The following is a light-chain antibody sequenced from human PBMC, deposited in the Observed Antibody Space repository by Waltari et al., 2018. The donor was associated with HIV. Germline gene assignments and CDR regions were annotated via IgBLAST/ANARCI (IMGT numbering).Light chain of an antibody. J-gene: IGLJ2*01. CDR3: GSSMTNVNMDV. V-gene: IGLV2-14*03. CDR1: SSDSGGFKS. Sequence: QSALTQPASVSGSPGQSITISCTGTSSDSGGFKSVSWYQQSPGKAPKLIIYDVSYLPSGVSNRFSGSKSGNTASLTISGLQAEDEADYYCGSSMTNVNMDVFGGGTKLTVL. CDR2: DVS.